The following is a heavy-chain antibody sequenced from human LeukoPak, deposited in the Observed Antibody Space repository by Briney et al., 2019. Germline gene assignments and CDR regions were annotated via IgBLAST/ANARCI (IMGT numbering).Heavy chain of an antibody. CDR3: ARIVRLRYFDWLLGY. D-gene: IGHD3-9*01. J-gene: IGHJ4*02. CDR2: IYSGGST. CDR1: GFTVSSNY. Sequence: GGSLRLSCAASGFTVSSNYMSWVRQAPGKGLEWVSVIYSGGSTYYADSVKGRFTISRDNSKNTLYLQMNSLRAEDTAVYYCARIVRLRYFDWLLGYWGQGTLVTVSS. V-gene: IGHV3-53*01.